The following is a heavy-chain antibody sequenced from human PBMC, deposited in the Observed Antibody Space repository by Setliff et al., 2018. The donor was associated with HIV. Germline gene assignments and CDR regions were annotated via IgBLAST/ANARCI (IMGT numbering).Heavy chain of an antibody. CDR3: IIAYSSGWLAPMGFDS. CDR1: AGSIRSSTYY. Sequence: PSETLSLTCTVSAGSIRSSTYYWAWIRQPPGKGLEWIGTIYYSGSTYYNPSLKSRATISVDMSKNQFSLRLSSVTAADTAVYYCIIAYSSGWLAPMGFDSWGKGMLVTVSS. CDR2: IYYSGST. V-gene: IGHV4-39*01. D-gene: IGHD6-19*01. J-gene: IGHJ4*02.